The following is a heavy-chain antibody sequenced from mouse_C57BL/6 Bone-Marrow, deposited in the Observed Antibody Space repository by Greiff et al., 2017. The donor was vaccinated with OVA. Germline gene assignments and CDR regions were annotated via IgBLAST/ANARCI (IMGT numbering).Heavy chain of an antibody. J-gene: IGHJ2*01. CDR2: IYPGGGYT. CDR3: ARRNWALYYFDY. V-gene: IGHV1-63*01. Sequence: VQRVESGAELVRPGTSVTMSCKASGYTFTNYWIGWAKQRPGHGLEWIGDIYPGGGYTNYNEKFKGKATLTADKSSSTAYMQFSSLTSEDSAIYYCARRNWALYYFDYWGQGTTLTVSS. CDR1: GYTFTNYW. D-gene: IGHD4-1*01.